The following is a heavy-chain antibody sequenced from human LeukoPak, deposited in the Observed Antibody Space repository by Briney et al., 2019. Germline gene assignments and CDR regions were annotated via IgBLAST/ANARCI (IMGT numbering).Heavy chain of an antibody. CDR2: ITPMFGTA. CDR3: VRDGSYYDTSGYYYLY. J-gene: IGHJ4*02. V-gene: IGHV1-69*13. CDR1: GGSFTSYA. D-gene: IGHD3-22*01. Sequence: SVKVSCKASGGSFTSYAISWVRQAPGQGLEWMGGITPMFGTANYAQRFQGRVTITADESTSTAYMELSSLRSVDTAVYYCVRDGSYYDTSGYYYLYWGQGTLVTVSS.